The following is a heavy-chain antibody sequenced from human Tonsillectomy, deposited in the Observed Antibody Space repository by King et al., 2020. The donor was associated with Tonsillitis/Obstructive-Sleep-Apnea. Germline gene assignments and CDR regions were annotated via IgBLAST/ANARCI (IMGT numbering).Heavy chain of an antibody. V-gene: IGHV5-51*01. CDR1: GYSFTSYW. CDR3: ARHKKDCSSTSCYLSFFDY. Sequence: QLVQSGAEVKKPGESLKISCKGSGYSFTSYWIGLVCPMPGKGLVWRGIIDHCDAETISSPAFQGQVTISADKSISSAYPQWSSLNASDTAMYYCARHKKDCSSTSCYLSFFDYWGQGTLVTVSS. D-gene: IGHD2-2*01. CDR2: IDHCDAET. J-gene: IGHJ4*02.